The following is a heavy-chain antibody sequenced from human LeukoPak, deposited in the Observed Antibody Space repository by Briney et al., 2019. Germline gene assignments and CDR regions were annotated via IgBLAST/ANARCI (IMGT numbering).Heavy chain of an antibody. Sequence: PGGSLRLSCAASGFIFSNAWMSWVRQAPGKGLEWVGRIKRKTDGGTTGYAAPGKGRFTIERDEKKNKLYMKRNRLKNRDTAVYYCARGAHYYDSSGYYFSDYWGQGTLVTVSS. J-gene: IGHJ4*02. D-gene: IGHD3-22*01. CDR1: GFIFSNAW. CDR3: ARGAHYYDSSGYYFSDY. CDR2: IKRKTDGGTT. V-gene: IGHV3-15*01.